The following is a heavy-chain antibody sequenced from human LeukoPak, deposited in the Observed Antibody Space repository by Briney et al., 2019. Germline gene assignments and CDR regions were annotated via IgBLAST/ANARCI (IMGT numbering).Heavy chain of an antibody. CDR2: IYYSGST. V-gene: IGHV4-61*08. Sequence: SQTLSLTCTVSGGSISSGDYYWSWIRQPPGKGLEWIGYIYYSGSTNYNPSLKSRVTISVDTSKNQFSLKLSSVTAADTAVYYCARSKRLLWFGELWGRGTLVTVSS. CDR1: GGSISSGDYY. D-gene: IGHD3-10*01. CDR3: ARSKRLLWFGEL. J-gene: IGHJ2*01.